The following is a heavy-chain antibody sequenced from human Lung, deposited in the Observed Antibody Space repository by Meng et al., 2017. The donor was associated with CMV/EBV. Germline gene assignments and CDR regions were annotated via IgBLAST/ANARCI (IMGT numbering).Heavy chain of an antibody. Sequence: GESLKISCPPSGFTFGNYSMSWVRQAPGKGLEWVGFIRSKPYGGTTDYAASVKGRFTISRDDSKSIAYLQMNSLKTEDTAIYYCAPNYDFFAFWGQGTLVTVSS. J-gene: IGHJ4*02. V-gene: IGHV3-49*04. D-gene: IGHD3-3*01. CDR1: GFTFGNYS. CDR2: IRSKPYGGTT. CDR3: APNYDFFAF.